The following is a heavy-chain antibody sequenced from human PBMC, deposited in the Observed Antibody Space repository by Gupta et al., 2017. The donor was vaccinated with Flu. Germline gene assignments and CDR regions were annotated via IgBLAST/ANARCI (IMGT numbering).Heavy chain of an antibody. D-gene: IGHD6-19*01. CDR2: IIPIFGTA. CDR1: A. CDR3: ARVSSGWYDAFDI. Sequence: AISWVRQAPGQGLEWMGGIIPIFGTANYAQKFQGRVTITADKSTSTAYMELSSLRSEDTAVYYCARVSSGWYDAFDIWGQGTMVTVSS. V-gene: IGHV1-69*06. J-gene: IGHJ3*02.